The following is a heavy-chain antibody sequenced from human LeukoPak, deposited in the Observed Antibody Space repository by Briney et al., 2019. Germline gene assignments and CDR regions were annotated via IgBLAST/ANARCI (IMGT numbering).Heavy chain of an antibody. J-gene: IGHJ4*02. CDR1: GGSISSYY. Sequence: SETLSLTCTVSGGSISSYYWSWIRQPPGKGLEWVGYILYSGSTNYNPSLKSRVTISLDTSKNQFSLKLSSVTAADTAVYYCAREVAATIDYWGQGTLVTVSS. CDR3: AREVAATIDY. CDR2: ILYSGST. D-gene: IGHD5-24*01. V-gene: IGHV4-59*01.